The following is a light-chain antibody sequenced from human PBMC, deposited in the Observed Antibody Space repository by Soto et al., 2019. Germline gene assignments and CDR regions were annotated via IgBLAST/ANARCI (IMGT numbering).Light chain of an antibody. J-gene: IGLJ1*01. V-gene: IGLV2-8*01. CDR3: TAYGGSNNFCV. CDR2: DVS. CDR1: SSDVGNYDY. Sequence: QSALTQPPSASGSPGQSVTISCTGTSSDVGNYDYVSWYHQHPGKAPKLIIYDVSKRPSGVPDRFSGSKSGNTASLTVSGLQAEDDADYNSTAYGGSNNFCVFGPVTKLTVL.